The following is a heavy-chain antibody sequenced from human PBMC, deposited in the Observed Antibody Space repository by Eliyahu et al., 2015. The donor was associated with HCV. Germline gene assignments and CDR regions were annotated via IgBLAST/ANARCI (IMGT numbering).Heavy chain of an antibody. J-gene: IGHJ4*02. CDR2: IIPIFGTA. CDR3: ARGGSGGDGQYYFDY. D-gene: IGHD2-15*01. V-gene: IGHV1-69*01. CDR1: GXTFSSYA. Sequence: QVQLVQSGAEVKKPGSSVKVSCXASGXTFSSYAISWVRQAPGQGLEWMGGIIPIFGTANYAQKFQGRVTITADESTSTAYMELSSLRSEDTAVYYCARGGSGGDGQYYFDYWGQGTLVTVSS.